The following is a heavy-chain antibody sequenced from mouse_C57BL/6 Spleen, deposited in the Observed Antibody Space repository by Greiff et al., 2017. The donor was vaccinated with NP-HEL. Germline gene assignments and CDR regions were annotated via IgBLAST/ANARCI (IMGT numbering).Heavy chain of an antibody. CDR3: ASAWGYYGSSPFAY. V-gene: IGHV1-82*01. Sequence: QVQLQQSGPELVKPGASVKISCKASGYAFSSSWMNWVKQRPGTGLAWIGRIYPGDGDTNYNGKFTGQANLTADKSSSTAYMQLSSLTTEDAAVYFCASAWGYYGSSPFAYWGQGTLVTVSA. CDR2: IYPGDGDT. CDR1: GYAFSSSW. J-gene: IGHJ3*01. D-gene: IGHD1-1*01.